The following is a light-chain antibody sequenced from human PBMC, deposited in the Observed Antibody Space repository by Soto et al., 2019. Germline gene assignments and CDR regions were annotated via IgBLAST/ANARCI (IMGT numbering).Light chain of an antibody. CDR2: WAS. V-gene: IGKV4-1*01. CDR1: QSVLYSSNNKNY. J-gene: IGKJ1*01. CDR3: QQSYSPPWT. Sequence: DIVMTQSPDSLAVSLGERATINCKSSQSVLYSSNNKNYLAWYQQKPGQPPKLLIYWASTRESGVPDRFSGSGSGTESALTISSLQAEDVAVYYCQQSYSPPWTFGQGTKVEIK.